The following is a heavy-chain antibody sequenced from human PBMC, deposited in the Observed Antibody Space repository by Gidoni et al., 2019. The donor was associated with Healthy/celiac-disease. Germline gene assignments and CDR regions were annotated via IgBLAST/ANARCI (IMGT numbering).Heavy chain of an antibody. J-gene: IGHJ4*02. D-gene: IGHD2-2*01. V-gene: IGHV4-39*01. CDR3: ARLPAHSPGAPLDY. CDR1: GGSIRSSSYY. Sequence: QVQLQESGPGLVKPSETLSLTCTVSGGSIRSSSYYWGWIRQPPGMGLEWIGSISYSGLTYYNPSLKRRVTISVDTSKNQFSLKLSSVTAADTAVYYCARLPAHSPGAPLDYWGQGTLVTVSS. CDR2: ISYSGLT.